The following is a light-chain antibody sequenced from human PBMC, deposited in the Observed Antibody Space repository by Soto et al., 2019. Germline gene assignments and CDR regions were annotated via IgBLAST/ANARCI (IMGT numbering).Light chain of an antibody. V-gene: IGKV1-27*01. Sequence: QKPGKVPRFLICSASILRSGVPSRFSGSGSGTDFTLTISSLQPEDFAVYYCQQRSNWPPTFGQGTKVDIK. CDR3: QQRSNWPPT. CDR2: SAS. J-gene: IGKJ1*01.